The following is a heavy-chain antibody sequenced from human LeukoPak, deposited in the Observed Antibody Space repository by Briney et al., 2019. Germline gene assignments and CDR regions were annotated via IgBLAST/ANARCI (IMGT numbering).Heavy chain of an antibody. CDR3: AKFAEVVD. D-gene: IGHD2-15*01. CDR1: GFTFSSYG. J-gene: IGHJ4*02. V-gene: IGHV3-30*02. Sequence: QPGGSLRLSCAASGFTFSSYGMHWVRQAPGKGLGWVAFIRYDGSNKYYADSVKGRFTISRDDSKNTLYLQMNSLRAEDTAVYYGAKFAEVVDWGQGTLVTVSS. CDR2: IRYDGSNK.